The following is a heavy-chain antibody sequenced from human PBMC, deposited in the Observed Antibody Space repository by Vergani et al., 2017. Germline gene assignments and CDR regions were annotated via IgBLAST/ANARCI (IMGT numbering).Heavy chain of an antibody. D-gene: IGHD6-13*01. J-gene: IGHJ5*02. CDR2: ISAYNGNN. CDR3: AREEIAAAANWFDP. CDR1: GYTFTSYG. V-gene: IGHV1-18*01. Sequence: QVQLVQSGAEVKKPGASVKVSCKASGYTFTSYGISWVRQAPGQGLEWMGWISAYNGNNNYAQKLQGRVTMTRETSTSTVYLELSSLRAEDTAAYSCAREEIAAAANWFDPWGQGTLVTVSS.